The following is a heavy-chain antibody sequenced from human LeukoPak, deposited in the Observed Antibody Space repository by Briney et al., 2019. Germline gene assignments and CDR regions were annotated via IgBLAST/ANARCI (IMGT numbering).Heavy chain of an antibody. J-gene: IGHJ3*02. Sequence: SQTLSLTCAISGDSVSTNSATWTWLRQSPSRGLEWLGRTYYRSKWYYDYAPSVKSRTSINPDASKNQFSLKLSSVTAADTAVYYCARGKMTQEGYCSGGSCPKAFDIWGQGTMVTVSS. CDR3: ARGKMTQEGYCSGGSCPKAFDI. CDR2: TYYRSKWYY. CDR1: GDSVSTNSAT. D-gene: IGHD2-15*01. V-gene: IGHV6-1*01.